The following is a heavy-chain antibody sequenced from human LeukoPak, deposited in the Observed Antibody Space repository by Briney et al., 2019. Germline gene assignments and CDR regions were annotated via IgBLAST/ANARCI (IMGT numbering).Heavy chain of an antibody. CDR2: IYWNDDK. V-gene: IGHV2-5*01. Sequence: SGPTLVNPTQTLTLTCNFSGFSLSTSGVGVGWIRQPPGKALEWLALIYWNDDKRYSPSLKSRLTITKDTSKNQVVLTMTNMDPVDTATYYCAHVYYDILTGYPVTEYFDYWGQGTLVTVSS. J-gene: IGHJ4*02. CDR1: GFSLSTSGVG. D-gene: IGHD3-9*01. CDR3: AHVYYDILTGYPVTEYFDY.